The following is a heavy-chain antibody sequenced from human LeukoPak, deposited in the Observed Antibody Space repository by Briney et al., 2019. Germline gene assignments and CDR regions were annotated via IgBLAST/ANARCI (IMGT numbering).Heavy chain of an antibody. J-gene: IGHJ3*02. V-gene: IGHV1-2*02. CDR2: INPNSGGT. CDR3: ARSNLYSGSYYAFDI. D-gene: IGHD1-26*01. CDR1: GYTFTGYY. Sequence: GASVKVSCKASGYTFTGYYMHWVRQAPGQGLEWMGWINPNSGGTNYAQKFQGRVTMTRDTSISTAYMELSRLRSDDTAVYYCARSNLYSGSYYAFDIWGPGTMVTVSS.